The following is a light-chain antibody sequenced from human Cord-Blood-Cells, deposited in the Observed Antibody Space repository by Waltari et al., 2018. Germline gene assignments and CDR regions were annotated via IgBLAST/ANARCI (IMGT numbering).Light chain of an antibody. V-gene: IGLV3-21*03. Sequence: SYVLTQPPSVSVAPGRTARITGGGHNIGSKNVHRYQQKPGQAPVLVVYDDSDRPSGIPERFSGSNSGNTATLTISRVEAGDEADYYCQVWDSSSDHPVVFGGGTKLTVL. CDR3: QVWDSSSDHPVV. CDR1: NIGSKN. CDR2: DDS. J-gene: IGLJ2*01.